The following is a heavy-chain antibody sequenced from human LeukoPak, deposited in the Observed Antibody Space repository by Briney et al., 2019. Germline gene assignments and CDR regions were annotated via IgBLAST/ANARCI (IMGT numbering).Heavy chain of an antibody. CDR2: MNPNSGST. Sequence: ASVKVSCKASGYTFTSYDINWVRQATGQGLEWMGWMNPNSGSTGYAQKFQGRVTMTRNTSITTAYMELSSLRSGDTAVYYCARCRLGELMSCDYWGQGTLVTVSS. J-gene: IGHJ4*02. CDR1: GYTFTSYD. CDR3: ARCRLGELMSCDY. D-gene: IGHD3-10*01. V-gene: IGHV1-8*01.